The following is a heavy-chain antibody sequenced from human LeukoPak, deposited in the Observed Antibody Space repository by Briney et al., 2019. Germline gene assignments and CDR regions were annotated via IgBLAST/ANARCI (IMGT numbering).Heavy chain of an antibody. CDR3: AKGSRVEPVAYCDY. CDR2: ISSSSSYI. CDR1: GFTFSSYS. J-gene: IGHJ4*02. Sequence: PGGSLRLSCAASGFTFSSYSMNWVRQAPGKRLEWVSSISSSSSYIYYADSVKGRFTISRDNSKNTLYLQMNSLRAEDTAVYYCAKGSRVEPVAYCDYWGQGTLVTASS. V-gene: IGHV3-21*04. D-gene: IGHD2-2*01.